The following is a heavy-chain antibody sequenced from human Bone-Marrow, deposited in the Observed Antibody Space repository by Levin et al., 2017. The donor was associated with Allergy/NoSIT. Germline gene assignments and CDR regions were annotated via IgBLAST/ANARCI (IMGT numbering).Heavy chain of an antibody. Sequence: SETLSLTCTISGDSINSGGYYWSWIRQPPGKGLEWIGYIHASGLTSYNPSLKGRLSISVGSSKNFFSLSLSSLTAADSAIYFCARDLRATTETTKYYSAMDPWGQGTPLTVSS. CDR2: IHASGLT. D-gene: IGHD4-11*01. J-gene: IGHJ6*02. CDR3: ARDLRATTETTKYYSAMDP. V-gene: IGHV4-30-4*01. CDR1: GDSINSGGYY.